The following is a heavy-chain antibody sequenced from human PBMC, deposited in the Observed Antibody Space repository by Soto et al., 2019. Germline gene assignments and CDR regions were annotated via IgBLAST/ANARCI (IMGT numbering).Heavy chain of an antibody. CDR1: GGSISGGDYY. Sequence: QVQLQESGPGLVKPSETLSLTCTVSGGSISGGDYYWTLLRQSPGKGLEWIGNIYYTGTTDYNPSLKSRVTISVDTSNNQFSLSLNSVTATDTAVYYCARGMGMIRRHDSWGQGTLVIVST. V-gene: IGHV4-30-4*01. D-gene: IGHD3-22*01. J-gene: IGHJ4*02. CDR3: ARGMGMIRRHDS. CDR2: IYYTGTT.